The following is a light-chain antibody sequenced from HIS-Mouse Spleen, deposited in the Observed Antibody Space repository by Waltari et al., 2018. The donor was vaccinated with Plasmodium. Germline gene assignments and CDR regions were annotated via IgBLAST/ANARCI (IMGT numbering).Light chain of an antibody. CDR2: AAS. V-gene: IGKV1-39*01. CDR1: QRISSY. J-gene: IGKJ3*01. Sequence: DIQMTQSPSSLSASVGDRVTITCRASQRISSYLNWYQQKPGKAPKLLIYAASSLQSGGPSRFSGSGSGTDFTLTISSLQPEDFATYYCQQSYSTPLFTFGPGTKVDIK. CDR3: QQSYSTPLFT.